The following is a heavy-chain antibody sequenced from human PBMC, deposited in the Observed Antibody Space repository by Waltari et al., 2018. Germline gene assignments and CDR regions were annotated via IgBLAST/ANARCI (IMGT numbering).Heavy chain of an antibody. J-gene: IGHJ4*02. CDR3: ARDRIYYDSSGYYYDY. CDR1: GYSISSGYY. CDR2: IYHSGST. Sequence: QVQLQESGPGLVKPSETLSLTCTVSGYSISSGYYWGWIRQPPGKGLEGIGSIYHSGSTYYHPSLKSRVTISVDTSKNQVSLKLSSVTAADTAVYYCARDRIYYDSSGYYYDYWGQGTLVTVSS. D-gene: IGHD3-22*01. V-gene: IGHV4-38-2*02.